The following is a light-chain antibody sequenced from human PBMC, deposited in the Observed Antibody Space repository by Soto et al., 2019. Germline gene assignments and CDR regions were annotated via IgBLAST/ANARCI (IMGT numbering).Light chain of an antibody. V-gene: IGKV1-9*01. CDR1: QGISSY. CDR3: QQLNSYP. J-gene: IGKJ5*01. Sequence: IQLTQSPSSLSASVGDRVTITCRASQGISSYLAWYQQKPGKAPKLLIYAASTLQSGVPSRFSGSGSGTDFTLTISSLQPEDFETYYCQQLNSYPLGQGTRLEIK. CDR2: AAS.